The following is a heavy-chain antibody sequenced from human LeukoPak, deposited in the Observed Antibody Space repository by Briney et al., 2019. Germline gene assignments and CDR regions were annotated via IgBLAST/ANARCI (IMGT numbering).Heavy chain of an antibody. CDR2: ISSSSSYI. D-gene: IGHD3-22*01. CDR3: ARGARYYDSSGYGWFDP. J-gene: IGHJ5*02. V-gene: IGHV3-21*01. Sequence: GGSLRLSCAASGFTFSSYSMNWVRQAPGKGLEWVSSISSSSSYIYYADSVKGRFTISRDNAKNSLYLQMNSLRAEDTAVYYCARGARYYDSSGYGWFDPWGQETLVTVSS. CDR1: GFTFSSYS.